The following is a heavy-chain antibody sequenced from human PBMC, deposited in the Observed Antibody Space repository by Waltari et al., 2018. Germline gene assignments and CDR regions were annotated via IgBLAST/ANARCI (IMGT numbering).Heavy chain of an antibody. Sequence: EVQLVESGGGLIQPGGSLRLSCAASGFTFSSYWMPWVRQTPGKGLVWVSRINSDGSSTSYADSVKGRFTISRDNAKNTLYLQMNSLRAEDTAVYYCARVSDYYDSSGYWFDYWGQGILVTVSS. V-gene: IGHV3-74*01. CDR3: ARVSDYYDSSGYWFDY. D-gene: IGHD3-22*01. CDR2: INSDGSST. CDR1: GFTFSSYW. J-gene: IGHJ4*02.